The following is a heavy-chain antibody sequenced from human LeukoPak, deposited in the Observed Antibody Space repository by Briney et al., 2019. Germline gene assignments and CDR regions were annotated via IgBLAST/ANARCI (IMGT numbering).Heavy chain of an antibody. J-gene: IGHJ4*02. V-gene: IGHV3-23*01. CDR2: ISDSGDGT. Sequence: GGSLRLSCAASGFTFRTYAMSWVRQAPGKGLEWVSGISDSGDGTYYAESVKGRFTISRDNSKNTLYLQMNSLRAEDTAVYYCANLRGLLDYWGQGTLVTVSS. CDR3: ANLRGLLDY. CDR1: GFTFRTYA. D-gene: IGHD4-17*01.